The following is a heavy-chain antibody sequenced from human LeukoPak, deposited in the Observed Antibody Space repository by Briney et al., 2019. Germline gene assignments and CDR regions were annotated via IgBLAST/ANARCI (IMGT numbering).Heavy chain of an antibody. Sequence: GGSLRLSCTASGLTVGNNYMNWVRQTPGKGLEWASLIYSDGSTHYSDSVKGRFTISRDSSKNTLYLQMNSLRAEDTAIYYCARDTPGIAASVNGGWGQGTLVTVSS. D-gene: IGHD6-13*01. CDR3: ARDTPGIAASVNGG. V-gene: IGHV3-53*01. CDR1: GLTVGNNY. J-gene: IGHJ4*02. CDR2: IYSDGST.